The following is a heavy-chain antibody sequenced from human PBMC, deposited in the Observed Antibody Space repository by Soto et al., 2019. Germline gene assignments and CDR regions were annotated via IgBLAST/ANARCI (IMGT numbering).Heavy chain of an antibody. Sequence: QLQLQESGSGLVKPSQTLSLTCAVSGGSISSGGYSWSWIRQPPGKGLEWIGYIYHSGGTSYNPSLKSRDPIAVDRTKNQCSLQVSSVTAADPAVYYRARSLDIVPVPAAMQVGWFDPWGQGTLVTVSS. V-gene: IGHV4-30-2*01. CDR2: IYHSGGT. J-gene: IGHJ5*02. CDR3: ARSLDIVPVPAAMQVGWFDP. CDR1: GGSISSGGYS. D-gene: IGHD2-2*03.